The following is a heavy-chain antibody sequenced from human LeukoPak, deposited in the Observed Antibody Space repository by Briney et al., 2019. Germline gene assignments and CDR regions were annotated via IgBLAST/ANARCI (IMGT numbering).Heavy chain of an antibody. D-gene: IGHD3-3*01. CDR3: ARGPFGSGYNSALSYYGMDV. J-gene: IGHJ6*02. Sequence: SETLSLTCTVSGDSISSYYWSWIRQPPGKGLEWIGYIYYSGSTNYNPSLKSRVTISVDTSKNQFSLKLSSVTAADTAVYYCARGPFGSGYNSALSYYGMDVWGQGTTVTVSS. V-gene: IGHV4-59*01. CDR1: GDSISSYY. CDR2: IYYSGST.